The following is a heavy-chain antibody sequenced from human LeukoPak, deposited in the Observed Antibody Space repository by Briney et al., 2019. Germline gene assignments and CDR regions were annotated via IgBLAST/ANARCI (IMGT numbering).Heavy chain of an antibody. D-gene: IGHD6-6*01. CDR2: INHSGST. J-gene: IGHJ6*03. CDR3: ARGGGYSSSSGNVYYYMDV. Sequence: SETLSLTCAVYGGSFSGYYWRWIRQPPGKGLEWIGEINHSGSTNYNPSLKSRVTISVATSKNQFSLKLSSVTAADTAVYYCARGGGYSSSSGNVYYYMDVWGKGTTVTVSS. V-gene: IGHV4-34*01. CDR1: GGSFSGYY.